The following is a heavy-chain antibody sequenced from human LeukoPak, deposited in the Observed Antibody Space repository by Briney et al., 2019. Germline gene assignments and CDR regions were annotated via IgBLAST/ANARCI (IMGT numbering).Heavy chain of an antibody. Sequence: ASVKVSCKASGYTFTTYYMHWVRQAPGQGLEWMGMINPSDGRTIYAQKFQGRVTMTTDTSTSTAYMELRSLRSDDTAVYYCARSSYYYDSSGYIVPYYLDVGGKGTTVTISS. D-gene: IGHD3-22*01. V-gene: IGHV1-46*01. J-gene: IGHJ6*03. CDR2: INPSDGRT. CDR1: GYTFTTYY. CDR3: ARSSYYYDSSGYIVPYYLDV.